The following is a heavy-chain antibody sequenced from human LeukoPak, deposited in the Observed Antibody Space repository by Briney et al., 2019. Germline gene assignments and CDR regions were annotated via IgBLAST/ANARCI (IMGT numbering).Heavy chain of an antibody. Sequence: SETLSLTCTVSGGSISSSSYYWGWIRQPPGKGLEWIGSIYYSGSTYYNPSLKSRVTISVDTSKNQFSLKLSSVTAADTAVYYCARDLLAAGLDPWGQGTLVTVSS. CDR1: GGSISSSSYY. CDR2: IYYSGST. J-gene: IGHJ5*02. D-gene: IGHD2-15*01. V-gene: IGHV4-39*07. CDR3: ARDLLAAGLDP.